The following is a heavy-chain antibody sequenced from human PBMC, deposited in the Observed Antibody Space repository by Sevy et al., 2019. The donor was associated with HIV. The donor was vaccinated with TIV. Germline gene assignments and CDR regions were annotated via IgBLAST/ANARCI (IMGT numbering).Heavy chain of an antibody. CDR1: GFTFSDYY. Sequence: GESLKISCAASGFTFSDYYMSWIRQAPGKGLEWVSYISSSSSYTNYADSVKGRFTISRDNAKNSLYLQMNSLRAEDTAGYYCARASGYCSGGSCYALSHYYYYGMDVWGQGTTVTVSS. V-gene: IGHV3-11*06. CDR2: ISSSSSYT. J-gene: IGHJ6*02. D-gene: IGHD2-15*01. CDR3: ARASGYCSGGSCYALSHYYYYGMDV.